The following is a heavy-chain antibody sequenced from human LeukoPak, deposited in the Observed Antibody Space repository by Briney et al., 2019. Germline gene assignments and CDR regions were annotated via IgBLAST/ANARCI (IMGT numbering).Heavy chain of an antibody. D-gene: IGHD3-3*01. V-gene: IGHV1-18*01. Sequence: ASVTVSCTASGYTFTSYGISWVRQAPGQGLEWMGWISAYNGNTNYAQKLQGRVTMTTDTSTSTAYMELRSLRSDDTAVYYCARVDYDFWSGYRNNWFDPWGQGTLVTVSS. J-gene: IGHJ5*02. CDR1: GYTFTSYG. CDR2: ISAYNGNT. CDR3: ARVDYDFWSGYRNNWFDP.